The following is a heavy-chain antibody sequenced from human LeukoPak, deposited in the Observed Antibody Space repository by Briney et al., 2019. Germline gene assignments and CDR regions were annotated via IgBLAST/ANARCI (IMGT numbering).Heavy chain of an antibody. CDR3: ARENIVVVPAEDY. CDR1: S. V-gene: IGHV3-21*01. D-gene: IGHD2-2*01. Sequence: SMNWVXXXPGKGLEWVSSISSSSSYIYYADSVKGRFTISRDNARNSLYLQMNSLRAEDTAVYYCARENIVVVPAEDYWGQGTLVTVSS. J-gene: IGHJ4*02. CDR2: ISSSSSYI.